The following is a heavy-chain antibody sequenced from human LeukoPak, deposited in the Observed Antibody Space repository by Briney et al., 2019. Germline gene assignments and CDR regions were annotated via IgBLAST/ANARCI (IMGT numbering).Heavy chain of an antibody. CDR1: GFTVSDNY. CDR2: IYGRGRT. CDR3: ARETVYGDSDAFDV. J-gene: IGHJ3*01. D-gene: IGHD4-17*01. V-gene: IGHV3-66*01. Sequence: GGSLRLSCAASGFTVSDNYMSWVRQAPGKGLEWVSLIYGRGRTFYTDSVKGRFTISRDNSNNTLYLQMNSLRAEDTAVYFCARETVYGDSDAFDVWGRGTVVTVSS.